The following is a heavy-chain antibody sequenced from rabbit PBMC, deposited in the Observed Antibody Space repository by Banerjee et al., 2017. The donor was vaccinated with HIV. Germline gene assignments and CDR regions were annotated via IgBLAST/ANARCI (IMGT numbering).Heavy chain of an antibody. CDR1: GSDISSNA. J-gene: IGHJ2*01. CDR2: IYSSNGDK. V-gene: IGHV1S47*01. CDR3: VRGRYSYDDYGDFGAFDP. D-gene: IGHD2-1*01. Sequence: QEQLVESGGGLVQPEGSLTLTCKASGSDISSNAMCWVRQAPGKGLELIACIYSSNGDKWYASWVNGRFTISRSTSLNTVDLQVTSLTAADTATYFCVRGRYSYDDYGDFGAFDPWGPGTLVTVS.